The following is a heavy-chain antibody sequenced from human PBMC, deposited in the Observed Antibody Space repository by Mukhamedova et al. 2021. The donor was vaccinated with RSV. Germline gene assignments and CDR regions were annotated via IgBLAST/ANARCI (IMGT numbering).Heavy chain of an antibody. J-gene: IGHJ3*02. Sequence: GISWNSGSIGYADSVKGRFTISRDNAKNSLYLQMNSLRAEDTALYYCAKDGDSSGNDALDIWGQGTMVTVSS. V-gene: IGHV3-9*01. CDR3: AKDGDSSGNDALDI. D-gene: IGHD3-22*01. CDR2: ISWNSGSI.